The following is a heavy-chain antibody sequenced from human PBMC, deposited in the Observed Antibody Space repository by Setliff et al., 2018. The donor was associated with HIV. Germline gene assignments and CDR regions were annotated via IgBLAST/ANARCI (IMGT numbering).Heavy chain of an antibody. CDR2: INEDGGEQ. J-gene: IGHJ5*02. Sequence: SGGSLRLSCGAFGFPLKSYWMTWVRQAPGKGLEWVANINEDGGEQYYVDSVKGRFTISRDNAGNSLSLQMYSLRVEDTAVYYCARERKSGWFDLWGQGTLVTVSS. CDR3: ARERKSGWFDL. CDR1: GFPLKSYW. D-gene: IGHD1-26*01. V-gene: IGHV3-7*01.